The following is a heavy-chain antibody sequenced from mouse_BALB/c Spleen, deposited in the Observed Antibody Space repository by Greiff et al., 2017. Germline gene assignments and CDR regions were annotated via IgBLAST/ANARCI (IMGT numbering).Heavy chain of an antibody. J-gene: IGHJ1*01. CDR2: INPDSSTI. Sequence: EVKLMESGGGLVQPGGSLKLSCAASGFDFSRYWMSWVRQAPGKGLEWIGEINPDSSTINYTPSLKDNFIISRDNAKNTLYLQMSKVRSEDTALYYCARSRLIWYFDVWGAGTTVTVSS. CDR1: GFDFSRYW. V-gene: IGHV4-1*02. CDR3: ARSRLIWYFDV. D-gene: IGHD2-2*01.